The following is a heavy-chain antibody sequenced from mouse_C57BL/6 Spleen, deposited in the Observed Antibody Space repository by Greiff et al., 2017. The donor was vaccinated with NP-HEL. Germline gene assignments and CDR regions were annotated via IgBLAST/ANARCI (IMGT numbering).Heavy chain of an antibody. CDR1: GFTFSSYA. J-gene: IGHJ4*01. D-gene: IGHD1-1*01. V-gene: IGHV5-9-1*02. CDR2: ISSGGDYI. CDR3: TRDYYGSSVRAMDY. Sequence: EVQRVESGEGLVKPGGSLKLSCAASGFTFSSYAMSWVRQTPEKRLEWVAYISSGGDYIYYADTVKGRFTISRDNARNTLYLQMSSLKSEDTAMYYCTRDYYGSSVRAMDYWGQGTSVTVSS.